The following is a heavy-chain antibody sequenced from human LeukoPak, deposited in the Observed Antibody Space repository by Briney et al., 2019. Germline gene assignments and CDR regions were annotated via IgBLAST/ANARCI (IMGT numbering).Heavy chain of an antibody. D-gene: IGHD6-13*01. CDR2: ISGSGGST. V-gene: IGHV3-23*01. CDR3: AKDEPRPGIAAAGTTGNRFDY. Sequence: SGGSLRLSCAASGFTFSSYAMSWVRQAPGKGLEWVSAISGSGGSTYYADSVKGRFTISRDNSKNTLYLQMNSLRAEDTAVYYCAKDEPRPGIAAAGTTGNRFDYWGQGTLVTVSS. CDR1: GFTFSSYA. J-gene: IGHJ4*02.